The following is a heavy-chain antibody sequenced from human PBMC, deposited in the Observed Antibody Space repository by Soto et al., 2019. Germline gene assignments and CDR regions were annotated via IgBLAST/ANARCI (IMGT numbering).Heavy chain of an antibody. Sequence: PSETLSLTCAVSGGSISGNHWWSWVRQPPGGGLEWIGEIFHAGNTHYNPSLEGRVTISVGRSKSQFSLELNSVTAADTAVYYCARQRTPDCRGGRCYTWSFDYWGQGAMVTVSS. CDR2: IFHAGNT. CDR1: GGSISGNHW. V-gene: IGHV4-4*02. J-gene: IGHJ4*02. D-gene: IGHD2-15*01. CDR3: ARQRTPDCRGGRCYTWSFDY.